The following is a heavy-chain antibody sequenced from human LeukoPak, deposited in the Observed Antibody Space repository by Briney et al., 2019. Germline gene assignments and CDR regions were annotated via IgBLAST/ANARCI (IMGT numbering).Heavy chain of an antibody. CDR1: GYSISSGYY. V-gene: IGHV4-38-2*02. CDR2: IDSSGST. J-gene: IGHJ4*02. CDR3: AREHTENRYDYIKKSYFDY. Sequence: KPSETLSLTCTASGYSISSGYYWGWIRQPAGKGLEWIGRIDSSGSTNYNPSLKRRVIMSVDTSKNHFSLRLRSVTAADTAVYYCAREHTENRYDYIKKSYFDYWGQGTLVTVSS. D-gene: IGHD4-11*01.